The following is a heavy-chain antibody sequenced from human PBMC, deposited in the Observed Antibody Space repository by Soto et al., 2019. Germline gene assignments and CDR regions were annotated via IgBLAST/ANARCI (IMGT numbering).Heavy chain of an antibody. CDR3: AGGMVRGVITFDY. CDR1: GGSISSSSYY. CDR2: IYYSAST. J-gene: IGHJ4*02. D-gene: IGHD3-10*01. Sequence: KTSETLSLTCTVSGGSISSSSYYWGWIRQPPGKGLEWIGSIYYSASTYYNPSLKSRVTISVDTSKNQFSLKLSSVTAADTAVYYCAGGMVRGVITFDYWGQGTLVTVSS. V-gene: IGHV4-39*01.